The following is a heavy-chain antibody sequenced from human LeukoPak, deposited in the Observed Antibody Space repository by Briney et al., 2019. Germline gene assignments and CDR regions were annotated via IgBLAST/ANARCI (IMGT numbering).Heavy chain of an antibody. CDR1: GYSFTIYY. Sequence: ASVKVSCKASGYSFTIYYMQWVRQAPGQGLEWMGIINPIGGSTTYAQNFQGRVTMTRDTSTSTVYMDLTSLRSEDTAVYYCARGYYDFPFWGQGTLVTVSS. J-gene: IGHJ4*02. CDR2: INPIGGST. CDR3: ARGYYDFPF. D-gene: IGHD3-3*01. V-gene: IGHV1-46*01.